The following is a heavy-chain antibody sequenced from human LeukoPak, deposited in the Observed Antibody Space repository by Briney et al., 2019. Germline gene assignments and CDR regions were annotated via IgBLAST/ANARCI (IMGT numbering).Heavy chain of an antibody. D-gene: IGHD7-27*01. CDR2: ISSSSSYI. CDR1: GFTFSSYS. Sequence: AGSLTLSCAASGFTFSSYSMNWVRQAPGQGLEWVSSISSSSSYIYYADSVKGRFTIFRDNAKNSLYLQMNSLRAEDTAVYYCVRTGDQAVFGYWGQGTLVTVSS. V-gene: IGHV3-21*01. CDR3: VRTGDQAVFGY. J-gene: IGHJ4*02.